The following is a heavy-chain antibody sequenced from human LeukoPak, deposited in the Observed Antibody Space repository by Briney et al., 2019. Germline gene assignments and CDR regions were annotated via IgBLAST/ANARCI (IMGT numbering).Heavy chain of an antibody. J-gene: IGHJ4*02. V-gene: IGHV3-30*04. CDR1: GFTFSSYA. CDR2: MSFDVNNK. D-gene: IGHD2-2*02. CDR3: ARGYCTSSSCYNDY. Sequence: PGGSLRLSCVTSGFTFSSYAFHWARQAPGKGLEWVATMSFDVNNKYYADSVRGRFTISRDNSKNTLYLQMNSLGAEDTAVYSCARGYCTSSSCYNDYWGQGTLVTVSS.